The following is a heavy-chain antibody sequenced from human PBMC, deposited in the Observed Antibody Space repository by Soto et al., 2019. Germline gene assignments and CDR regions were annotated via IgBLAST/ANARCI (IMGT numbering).Heavy chain of an antibody. CDR2: IYYSGST. D-gene: IGHD3-10*01. J-gene: IGHJ3*02. V-gene: IGHV4-39*01. CDR3: SRLGIRYEYGSFDI. Sequence: SETLSLTCTVSGGSISSSSYYWGWIRQPPGKGLEWIGSIYYSGSTYYNPSLKSRVTISVDTSKNQFSLKLSSVTAADTAVYYCSRLGIRYEYGSFDIWGKGTMVTVSS. CDR1: GGSISSSSYY.